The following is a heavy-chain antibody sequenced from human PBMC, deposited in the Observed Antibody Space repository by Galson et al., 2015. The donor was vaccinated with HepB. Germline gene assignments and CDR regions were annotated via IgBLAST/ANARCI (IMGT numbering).Heavy chain of an antibody. J-gene: IGHJ6*02. CDR3: ANGPGVVVPAAGSGMDV. CDR1: GFTFSSYA. Sequence: SLRLSCAASGFTFSSYAMSWVRQAPGKGLEWVSAISGSGGSTYYADSVKGRFTISRDNSKNTLYLQMNSLRAEDTAVYYCANGPGVVVPAAGSGMDVWGQGTTVTVSS. V-gene: IGHV3-23*01. CDR2: ISGSGGST. D-gene: IGHD2-2*01.